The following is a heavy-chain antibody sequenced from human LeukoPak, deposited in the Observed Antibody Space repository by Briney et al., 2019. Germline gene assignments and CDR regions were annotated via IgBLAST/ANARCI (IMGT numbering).Heavy chain of an antibody. V-gene: IGHV3-9*01. D-gene: IGHD2-15*01. Sequence: GGSLRLSCAASGFTFDDYAMHWVRQAPGKGLEWVSGISWNSGSIGYADSVKGRFTISRDNAKNSLYLQMNSLRAEDTASYYCAKGLVVAAYFDYWGQGTLVTVSS. CDR3: AKGLVVAAYFDY. CDR1: GFTFDDYA. CDR2: ISWNSGSI. J-gene: IGHJ4*02.